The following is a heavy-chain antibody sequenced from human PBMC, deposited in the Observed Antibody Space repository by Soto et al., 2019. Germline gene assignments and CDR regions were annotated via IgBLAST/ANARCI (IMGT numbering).Heavy chain of an antibody. CDR3: AKDRAYYDFWSGYYTGMVTAIYGMDV. CDR1: GFTFSSYG. Sequence: GGSLRLSXAASGFTFSSYGMHWVRQAPGKGLEWVAVISYDGSNKYYADSVKGRFTISRDNSKNTLYLQMNSLRAEDTAVYYCAKDRAYYDFWSGYYTGMVTAIYGMDVWGQGTTVTVSS. V-gene: IGHV3-30*18. CDR2: ISYDGSNK. D-gene: IGHD3-3*01. J-gene: IGHJ6*02.